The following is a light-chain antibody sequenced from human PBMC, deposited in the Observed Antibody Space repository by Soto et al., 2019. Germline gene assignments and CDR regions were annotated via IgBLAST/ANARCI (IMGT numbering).Light chain of an antibody. CDR3: QQRSDSPLT. J-gene: IGKJ4*01. V-gene: IGKV3-15*01. Sequence: EIVMTQSPATLSVSPGERATLSCRTSQSISSNLAWYQQKPGQAPGLLIYGASTRATGFPVRFTGSGSGTEFTLTISRLEPEDFAVYYCQQRSDSPLTFGGGTKVDIK. CDR1: QSISSN. CDR2: GAS.